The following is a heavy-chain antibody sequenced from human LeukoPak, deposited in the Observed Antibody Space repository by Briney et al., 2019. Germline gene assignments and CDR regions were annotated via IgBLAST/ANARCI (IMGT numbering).Heavy chain of an antibody. D-gene: IGHD2-2*01. J-gene: IGHJ5*02. Sequence: SETLSLTCTVSGGSISSYYGSWIRHPAGKGLEWIGRIYTSGSTNYNPSLKSRVTISVDKSKNQFSLKLSSVTAADTAVYYCARDLYCSSTSCRANNWFDPWGQGTLVTVSS. CDR3: ARDLYCSSTSCRANNWFDP. CDR1: GGSISSYY. CDR2: IYTSGST. V-gene: IGHV4-4*07.